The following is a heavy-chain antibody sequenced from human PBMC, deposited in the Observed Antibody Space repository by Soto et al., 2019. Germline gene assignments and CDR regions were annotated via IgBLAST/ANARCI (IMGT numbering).Heavy chain of an antibody. V-gene: IGHV3-30-3*01. Sequence: SLRLSCAASGFTFSSYAMHWVRQAPGKGLEWVAVISYDGSNKYYADSVKGRFTISRDNSKNTLYLQMNSLRAEDTAVYYCARDRGLNYDFWSGYYRRYYYYGMDVWGQGTTVTVSS. CDR1: GFTFSSYA. J-gene: IGHJ6*02. CDR3: ARDRGLNYDFWSGYYRRYYYYGMDV. CDR2: ISYDGSNK. D-gene: IGHD3-3*01.